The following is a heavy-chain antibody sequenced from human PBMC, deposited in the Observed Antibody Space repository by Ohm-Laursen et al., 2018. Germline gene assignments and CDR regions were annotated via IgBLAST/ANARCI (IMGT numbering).Heavy chain of an antibody. J-gene: IGHJ5*02. Sequence: SLRLSCAAPGFTFGDYDMSWICQAPGKGLEWVSYISSSGSTIYYADSVKGRFTISRDNAKNSLYLQMNSLRAEDTAVYYCARVSLGESIWRFDPWGQGTLVTVSS. CDR1: GFTFGDYD. CDR3: ARVSLGESIWRFDP. D-gene: IGHD3-16*01. V-gene: IGHV3-11*01. CDR2: ISSSGSTI.